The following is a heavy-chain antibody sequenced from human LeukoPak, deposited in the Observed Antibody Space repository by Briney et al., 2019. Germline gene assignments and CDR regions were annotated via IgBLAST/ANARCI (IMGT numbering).Heavy chain of an antibody. J-gene: IGHJ5*02. CDR3: ASQILGSSSALENWFDP. CDR2: ISSSGTYI. V-gene: IGHV3-21*01. Sequence: PGGSLRLSCAASGFTFSTYSMNWVRQAPGKGLEWVSSISSSGTYIYYADSVKGRFTISRDNAKNSLSLQMNSLRAEDTAVYYCASQILGSSSALENWFDPWGQGTLVTVSS. CDR1: GFTFSTYS. D-gene: IGHD6-6*01.